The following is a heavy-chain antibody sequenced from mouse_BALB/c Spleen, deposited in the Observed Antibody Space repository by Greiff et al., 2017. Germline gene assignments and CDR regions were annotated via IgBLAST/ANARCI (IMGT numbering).Heavy chain of an antibody. CDR3: ARGGYYGSSPWFAY. CDR2: IWSGGST. J-gene: IGHJ3*01. D-gene: IGHD1-1*01. Sequence: VQLQESGPGLVQPSQSLSITCTVSGFSLTSYGVHWVRQSPGKGLEWLGVIWSGGSTDYNAAFISRLSISKDNSKSQVFFKMNSLQANDTAIYYCARGGYYGSSPWFAYWGQGTLVTVSA. CDR1: GFSLTSYG. V-gene: IGHV2-2*02.